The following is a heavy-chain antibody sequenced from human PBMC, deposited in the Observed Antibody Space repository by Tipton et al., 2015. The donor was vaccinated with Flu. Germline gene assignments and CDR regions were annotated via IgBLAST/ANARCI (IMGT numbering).Heavy chain of an antibody. D-gene: IGHD1-7*01. J-gene: IGHJ4*02. CDR2: INHSGST. CDR3: ARHSPITGTTGY. CDR1: GGSFNGYY. Sequence: AGLVKPSETLSLTCAVYGGSFNGYYWSWIRQPPGKGLEWIGEINHSGSTNYNPSLKSRVTISVDTSKNQFSLKLSSVTAADTAVYYCARHSPITGTTGYWGQGTLVTVSS. V-gene: IGHV4-34*01.